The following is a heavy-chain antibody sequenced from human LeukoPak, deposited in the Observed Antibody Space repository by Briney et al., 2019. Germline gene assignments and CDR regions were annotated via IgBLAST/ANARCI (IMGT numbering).Heavy chain of an antibody. J-gene: IGHJ4*02. Sequence: PSETLSLTCTVSGGSISSGSYYWSWIRQPAGKGLEWIGRIYTSGSTNYNPSLKSRVTISVDTSKNQFSLKLSSVTAADTAVYYCARHRDSSGWPTGHIDYWGQGTLVTVSS. CDR1: GGSISSGSYY. D-gene: IGHD6-19*01. CDR3: ARHRDSSGWPTGHIDY. V-gene: IGHV4-61*02. CDR2: IYTSGST.